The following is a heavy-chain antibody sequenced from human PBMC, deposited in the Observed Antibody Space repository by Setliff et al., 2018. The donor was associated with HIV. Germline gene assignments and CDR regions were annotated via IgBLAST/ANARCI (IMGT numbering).Heavy chain of an antibody. V-gene: IGHV3-21*01. D-gene: IGHD1-26*01. J-gene: IGHJ6*03. Sequence: GGPLRLSCAASGFTFSSYSMNWVRQAPGKGLEWVSSISSSSSYIYYADSVKGRFTISRDNAKNSLYLQMNSLRAEDTAVYYCARVGAATASYYYYYMDVWGKGTTVTVSS. CDR2: ISSSSSYI. CDR3: ARVGAATASYYYYYMDV. CDR1: GFTFSSYS.